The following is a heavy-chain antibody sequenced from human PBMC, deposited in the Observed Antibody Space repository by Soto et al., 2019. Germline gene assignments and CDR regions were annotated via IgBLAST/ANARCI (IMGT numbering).Heavy chain of an antibody. Sequence: QVQLVQSGAEVKKPGSSVKVSCKASGGTFSSYAISWVRQAPGQGLEWMGGIIPIFGTANYAQKFQGRVTITADESTSTAYMELSSLRSEDTAVYYCGRGVAARGYFYYYGMDVWGQGTTVTVSS. D-gene: IGHD6-6*01. CDR3: GRGVAARGYFYYYGMDV. V-gene: IGHV1-69*01. J-gene: IGHJ6*02. CDR2: IIPIFGTA. CDR1: GGTFSSYA.